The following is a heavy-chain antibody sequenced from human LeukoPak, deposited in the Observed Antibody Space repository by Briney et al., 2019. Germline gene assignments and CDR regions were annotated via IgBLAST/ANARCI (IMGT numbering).Heavy chain of an antibody. CDR2: ANPNSGDA. CDR1: GYRFTGYY. Sequence: ASVKVSCKASGYRFTGYYIHWVRQAPGQGLEWMGWANPNSGDANYAQKFQGRVTMTSDTSISTAYMELRSLRSDDTAMYYCARSTGIVAGDALDYWGQGTLVTVSS. J-gene: IGHJ4*02. D-gene: IGHD6-25*01. CDR3: ARSTGIVAGDALDY. V-gene: IGHV1-2*02.